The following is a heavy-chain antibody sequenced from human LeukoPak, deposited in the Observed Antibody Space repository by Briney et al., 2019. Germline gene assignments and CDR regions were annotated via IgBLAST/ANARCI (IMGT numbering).Heavy chain of an antibody. CDR1: GYSFTSFW. Sequence: GESLKISCKGSGYSFTSFWIAWVRQMPGKGLEWMGIIYPGDSDTRYSPSFEGQVTFSADKSISTAYLQWSSLKASDTAVYYCARGWYSGTYLSYFDYWAQGTLVTVSS. V-gene: IGHV5-51*01. CDR3: ARGWYSGTYLSYFDY. CDR2: IYPGDSDT. D-gene: IGHD1-26*01. J-gene: IGHJ4*02.